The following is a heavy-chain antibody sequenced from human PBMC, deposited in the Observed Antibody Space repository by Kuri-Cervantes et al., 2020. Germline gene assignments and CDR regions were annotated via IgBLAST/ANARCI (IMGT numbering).Heavy chain of an antibody. D-gene: IGHD2-15*01. Sequence: SETLSLTCTVSGGSISSHYWSWLRHPAGERLEWIGRLYTRGTTTYNPSLKSRVTISLDRSMNQFSLKLRSVTAADTAVYYCARGRGCSGGRCYRYYYYMDVWGKGTTVTVSS. J-gene: IGHJ6*03. V-gene: IGHV4-4*07. CDR3: ARGRGCSGGRCYRYYYYMDV. CDR2: LYTRGTT. CDR1: GGSISSHY.